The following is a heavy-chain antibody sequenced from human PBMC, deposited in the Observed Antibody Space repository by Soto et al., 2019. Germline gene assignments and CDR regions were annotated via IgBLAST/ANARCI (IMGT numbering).Heavy chain of an antibody. D-gene: IGHD3-9*01. CDR2: LFYSGST. J-gene: IGHJ6*02. V-gene: IGHV4-39*01. Sequence: SETLSLTCTVSGGSISTSSYYWGWIRQPPGKGLAWIGGLFYSGSTYYNPCVTSRITIYVDPSKNQFALRLSSVTAADTAVYYCASLALTPHLYYGMDVWGQGTTGTVS. CDR3: ASLALTPHLYYGMDV. CDR1: GGSISTSSYY.